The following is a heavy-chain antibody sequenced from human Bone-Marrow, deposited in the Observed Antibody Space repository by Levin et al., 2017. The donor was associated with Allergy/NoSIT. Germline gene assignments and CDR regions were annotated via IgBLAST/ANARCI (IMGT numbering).Heavy chain of an antibody. CDR2: ISYDGSNK. D-gene: IGHD3-10*01. J-gene: IGHJ4*02. CDR3: ARDDNVLLWVGNFDY. CDR1: GFTFSSYA. Sequence: PGGSLRLSCAASGFTFSSYAMHWVRQAPGKGLEWVAIISYDGSNKYYADSVKGRFTISRDNSKNTLYLQMNSLRVEDTAVYYCARDDNVLLWVGNFDYWGQGTLVTVSS. V-gene: IGHV3-30-3*01.